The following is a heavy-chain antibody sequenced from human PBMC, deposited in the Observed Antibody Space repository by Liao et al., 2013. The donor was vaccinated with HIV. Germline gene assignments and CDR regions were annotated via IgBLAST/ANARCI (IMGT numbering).Heavy chain of an antibody. J-gene: IGHJ4*02. V-gene: IGHV4-59*01. CDR1: GGSISSYY. CDR2: VYYSGST. D-gene: IGHD2-15*01. CDR3: ARDRYCSGGSCYAAGDYFDY. Sequence: QVQLQESGPGLVKPSETLSLTCTVSGGSISSYYWSWIRQPPGKGLEWIGYVYYSGSTNYNPSLKSRVTISVDTSKNQFSLKLSSVTAADTAVYYCARDRYCSGGSCYAAGDYFDYWGQGTLVTVSS.